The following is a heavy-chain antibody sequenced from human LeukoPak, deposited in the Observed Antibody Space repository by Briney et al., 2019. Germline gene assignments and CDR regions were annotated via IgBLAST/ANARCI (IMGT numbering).Heavy chain of an antibody. J-gene: IGHJ5*02. CDR3: AKEGREMAPKGNWFDP. CDR1: GFTFSSYS. V-gene: IGHV3-48*01. D-gene: IGHD5-24*01. Sequence: PGGSLRLSCAASGFTFSSYSMNWVRQAPGKGLEWVSYISSSSSTIYYADSVKGRFTISRDNSKNTLYLQMNSLRAEDTAVYYCAKEGREMAPKGNWFDPWGQGTLVTVSS. CDR2: ISSSSSTI.